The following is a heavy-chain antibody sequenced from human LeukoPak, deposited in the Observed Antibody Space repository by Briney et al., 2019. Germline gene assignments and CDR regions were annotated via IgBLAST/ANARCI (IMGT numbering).Heavy chain of an antibody. D-gene: IGHD3-10*01. CDR2: IYYSGST. Sequence: PSETLSLACTVSGGSISSSSYYWGWIRQPPGKGLEWIGSIYYSGSTYYNPSLKSRVTISVDTSKNQFSLKVTSVTAADTAIYYCAREAVAGGSGSNYYYYGVDVWGQGTTVTVSS. V-gene: IGHV4-39*07. CDR3: AREAVAGGSGSNYYYYGVDV. CDR1: GGSISSSSYY. J-gene: IGHJ6*02.